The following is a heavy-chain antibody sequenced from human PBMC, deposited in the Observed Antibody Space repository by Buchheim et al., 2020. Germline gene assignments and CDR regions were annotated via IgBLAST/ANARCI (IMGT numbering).Heavy chain of an antibody. CDR3: ARSGITIFGVVIDNYYYYGMDV. D-gene: IGHD3-3*01. CDR1: GYTFTGYY. V-gene: IGHV1-2*04. J-gene: IGHJ6*02. CDR2: INPNSGGT. Sequence: QVQLVQSGAEVKKPGASVKVSCKASGYTFTGYYMHWVRQAPGQGLAWMGWINPNSGGTNYAQKFQGWVTMTRDTSISTAYMERVRLGSDDTAVYYCARSGITIFGVVIDNYYYYGMDVWGQGTT.